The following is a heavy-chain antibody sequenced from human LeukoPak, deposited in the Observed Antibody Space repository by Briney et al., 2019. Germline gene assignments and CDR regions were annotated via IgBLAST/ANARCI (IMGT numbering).Heavy chain of an antibody. Sequence: GESLKISCKGSGYSFTSYWIGWVRQMPGKGLEWMGIIYPGDSDTRYSPPFQGQVTISADKSISTAYLQWSSLKASDTAMYYCARRPGLLWFGETLNAFDIWGQGTMVTVSS. D-gene: IGHD3-10*01. CDR3: ARRPGLLWFGETLNAFDI. CDR2: IYPGDSDT. CDR1: GYSFTSYW. V-gene: IGHV5-51*01. J-gene: IGHJ3*02.